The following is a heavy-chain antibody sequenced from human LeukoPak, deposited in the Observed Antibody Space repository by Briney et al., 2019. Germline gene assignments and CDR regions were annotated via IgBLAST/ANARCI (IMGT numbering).Heavy chain of an antibody. D-gene: IGHD4-17*01. CDR1: GFTFSSYA. CDR3: ARDSDYGDNHYFDY. CDR2: ISYDGSNK. V-gene: IGHV3-30-3*01. J-gene: IGHJ4*02. Sequence: GGSLRLSCAASGFTFSSYAMHWVRQAPGKGLEWVAVISYDGSNKYYADSVKGRFTISRDNSKNTLYLQMNSLRAEDTAVYYCARDSDYGDNHYFDYWGQGTLVTVSS.